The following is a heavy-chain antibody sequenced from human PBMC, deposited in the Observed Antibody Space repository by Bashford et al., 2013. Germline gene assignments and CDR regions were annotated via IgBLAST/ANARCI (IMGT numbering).Heavy chain of an antibody. D-gene: IGHD2-15*01. V-gene: IGHV5-51*01. Sequence: ISCKGSGFSFSEYWMAWVRQMPGKGPGVGWGSSFLVDSETRYSPSFEGQVTISADESSNIAYLQWDRLKASDTAAYYCARHGTFNTATTNYFDSWGQGTLVTVSS. CDR3: ARHGTFNTATTNYFDS. CDR1: GFSFSEYW. CDR2: SFLVDSET. J-gene: IGHJ4*02.